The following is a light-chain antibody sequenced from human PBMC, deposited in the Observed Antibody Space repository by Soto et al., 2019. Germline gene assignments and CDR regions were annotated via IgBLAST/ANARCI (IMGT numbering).Light chain of an antibody. Sequence: EIVLTQSPATPSLSPGKRATLSCRASQSVSSYLAWYQQKPGQAPRLLIYNASNRATGIPARFSGSGSGTDFSLTISSLEPEDFAVYYCQQRTNWPGTFGQGTKVEIK. J-gene: IGKJ1*01. V-gene: IGKV3-11*01. CDR1: QSVSSY. CDR3: QQRTNWPGT. CDR2: NAS.